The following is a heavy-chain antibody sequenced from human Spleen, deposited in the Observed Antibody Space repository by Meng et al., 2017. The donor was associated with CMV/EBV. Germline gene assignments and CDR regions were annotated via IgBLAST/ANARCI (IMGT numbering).Heavy chain of an antibody. Sequence: GESLKISCVASGFTFTTYSMQWVRQAPGRGLEWVAVIAYDGFTKYFADSVKGRFTISRDNSKNTVFLQMNSLRAEDTAVYYCAKDQYSSPYYYYYGMDVWGQGTTVTVSS. D-gene: IGHD6-13*01. CDR2: IAYDGFTK. J-gene: IGHJ6*02. V-gene: IGHV3-30-3*01. CDR1: GFTFTTYS. CDR3: AKDQYSSPYYYYYGMDV.